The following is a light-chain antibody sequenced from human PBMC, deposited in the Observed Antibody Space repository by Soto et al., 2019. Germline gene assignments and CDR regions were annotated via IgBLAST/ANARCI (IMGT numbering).Light chain of an antibody. CDR2: GDT. CDR1: SSDVESYNL. CDR3: SLYAGSTEM. J-gene: IGLJ3*02. V-gene: IGLV2-23*01. Sequence: QSALTQPASVSGSPGQSITIYCTGTSSDVESYNLVSWYQQHPGKAPKLMIFGDTQRPSGVSNRFSGSRSGNTASLTISGLQAEDEADYYCSLYAGSTEMFGGGTKLTVL.